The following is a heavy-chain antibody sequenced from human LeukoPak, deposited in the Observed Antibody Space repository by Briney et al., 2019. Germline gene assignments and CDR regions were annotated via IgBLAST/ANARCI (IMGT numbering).Heavy chain of an antibody. V-gene: IGHV4-59*08. CDR3: ARSSSVSYYNV. CDR1: GASISRLF. J-gene: IGHJ4*02. Sequence: PSETLSLTCSVSGASISRLFWSWIRQPPGKGLEWIGYIHYSGVTNYNPSLGSRVTISVDTSKQHFSLKLTSVTAAHTAVYYCARSSSVSYYNVWGRGTGVSVFS. D-gene: IGHD1-26*01. CDR2: IHYSGVT.